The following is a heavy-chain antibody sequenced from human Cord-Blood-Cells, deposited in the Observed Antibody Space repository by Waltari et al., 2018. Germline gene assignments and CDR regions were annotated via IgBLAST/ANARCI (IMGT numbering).Heavy chain of an antibody. CDR3: QMADCSSTCCYEYYDY. CDR1: GYTFTGYY. J-gene: IGHJ4*02. V-gene: IGHV1-2*02. Sequence: QAQLVPSGAEVKKPGASVKVSCNASGYTFTGYYMQCVRQAPGQGLEWMGCMNPNSGGTNYAQKFQGRVTMTRDTSISTAYMELSRYRCDEAAVCLCQMADCSSTCCYEYYDYWEQGTLVTVSS. D-gene: IGHD2-2*01. CDR2: MNPNSGGT.